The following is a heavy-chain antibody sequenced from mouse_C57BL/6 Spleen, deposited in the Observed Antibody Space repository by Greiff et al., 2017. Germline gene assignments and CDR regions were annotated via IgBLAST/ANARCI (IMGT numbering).Heavy chain of an antibody. J-gene: IGHJ2*01. D-gene: IGHD4-1*01. V-gene: IGHV1-18*01. Sequence: EVKLQESGPELVKPGASVKIPCKASGYTFTDYNMDWVKQSHGKSLEWIGDINPNNGGTIYNQKFKGKATLTVDKSSSTAYMELRSLTSEDTAVYYCARGVSTKLDFDYWGQGTTLTVSS. CDR2: INPNNGGT. CDR3: ARGVSTKLDFDY. CDR1: GYTFTDYN.